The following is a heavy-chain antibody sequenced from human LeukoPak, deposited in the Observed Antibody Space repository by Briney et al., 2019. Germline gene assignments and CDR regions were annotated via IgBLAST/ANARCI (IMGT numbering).Heavy chain of an antibody. Sequence: PSETLSLTCAVYGGSFSGYYWSGIRQPPGKGLEWIGEINHSGSTNYNPSLKSRVTISVDTSKNQFSLKLSSVTAADTAVYYCARPGSSGTEDYWGQGTLVTVSS. CDR3: ARPGSSGTEDY. V-gene: IGHV4-34*01. CDR1: GGSFSGYY. CDR2: INHSGST. D-gene: IGHD6-13*01. J-gene: IGHJ4*02.